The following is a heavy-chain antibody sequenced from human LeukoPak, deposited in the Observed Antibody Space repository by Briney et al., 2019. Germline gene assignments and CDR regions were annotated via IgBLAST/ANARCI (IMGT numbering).Heavy chain of an antibody. CDR1: GFTFSSYE. V-gene: IGHV3-48*03. Sequence: GGSLRLSCAASGFTFSSYEMNWVRQAPGKGLEWVSYISSSSSTIYYADSVKGRFTISRDNAKNLLYLQMNSLRAEDTAVYYCARGLKGYGSGSYYIGHSLDYWGQGTLVTVSS. D-gene: IGHD3-10*01. CDR3: ARGLKGYGSGSYYIGHSLDY. J-gene: IGHJ4*02. CDR2: ISSSSSTI.